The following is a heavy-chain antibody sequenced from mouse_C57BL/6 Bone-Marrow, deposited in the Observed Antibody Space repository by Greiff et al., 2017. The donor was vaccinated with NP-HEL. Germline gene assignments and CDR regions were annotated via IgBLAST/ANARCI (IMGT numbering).Heavy chain of an antibody. CDR3: ARAFDGFNWYFDV. Sequence: QVQLQQSGPELVKPGASVKISCKASGYAFSSSWMNWVKQRPGKGLEWIGRIYPGDGDTNYNGKFKGKATLTADKSSSTAYMQLSSLTSEDSAVYYCARAFDGFNWYFDVWGTETTVTVSS. V-gene: IGHV1-82*01. CDR2: IYPGDGDT. J-gene: IGHJ1*03. CDR1: GYAFSSSW. D-gene: IGHD2-3*01.